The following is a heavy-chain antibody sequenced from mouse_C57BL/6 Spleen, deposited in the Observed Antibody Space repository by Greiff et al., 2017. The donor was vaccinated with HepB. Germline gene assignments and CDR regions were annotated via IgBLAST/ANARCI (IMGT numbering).Heavy chain of an antibody. CDR3: TRPDYYGSPWYFDV. D-gene: IGHD1-1*01. J-gene: IGHJ1*03. CDR1: GYTFTDYE. CDR2: IDPETGGT. Sequence: VQRVESGAELVRPGASVTLSCKASGYTFTDYEMHWVKQTPVHGLEWIGAIDPETGGTAYNQKFKGKAILTADKSSSTAYMELRSLTSEDSAVYYCTRPDYYGSPWYFDVWGTGTTVTVSS. V-gene: IGHV1-15*01.